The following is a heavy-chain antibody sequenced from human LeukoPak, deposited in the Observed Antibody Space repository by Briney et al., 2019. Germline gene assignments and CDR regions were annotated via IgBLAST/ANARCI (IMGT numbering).Heavy chain of an antibody. V-gene: IGHV5-51*01. CDR1: GYSFTSYW. Sequence: GESLKISCKGSGYSFTSYWIGWVRQMPGKGLEWMGIIYPGDSDTRYSPSFQGQVTISADKSISTAYLQWSSLKASDTAMYYCARGSPKFWSGYYYFDYWGQGTLVTVSS. CDR2: IYPGDSDT. CDR3: ARGSPKFWSGYYYFDY. J-gene: IGHJ4*02. D-gene: IGHD3-3*01.